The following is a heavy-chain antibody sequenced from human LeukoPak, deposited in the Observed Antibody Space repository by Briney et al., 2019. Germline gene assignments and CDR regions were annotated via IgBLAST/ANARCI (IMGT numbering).Heavy chain of an antibody. CDR3: AKENIVVVPAAMPWFDP. J-gene: IGHJ5*02. CDR2: ISYDGSNK. CDR1: GFTFSSYA. D-gene: IGHD2-2*01. Sequence: PGGSLILSCAASGFTFSSYAMHWVRQAPGKGLEWVAVISYDGSNKYYADSVKGRFTISRDNSKNTLYLQMNSLRAEDTAVYYCAKENIVVVPAAMPWFDPWGQGTLVTVSS. V-gene: IGHV3-30*04.